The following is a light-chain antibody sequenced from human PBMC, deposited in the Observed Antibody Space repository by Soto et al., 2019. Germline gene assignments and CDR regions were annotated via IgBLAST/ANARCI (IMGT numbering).Light chain of an antibody. CDR1: QDISNN. CDR3: QQYNSYPWT. CDR2: DAS. Sequence: DIQLTQSPSSLSASVGDRVTITCRASQDISNNLVWLQQKPGKAPESLIYDASTLQGGVPSKFSGSGSGTDFTLTISSLQPEDFATYYCQQYNSYPWTFGQGTKVDIK. J-gene: IGKJ1*01. V-gene: IGKV1-16*02.